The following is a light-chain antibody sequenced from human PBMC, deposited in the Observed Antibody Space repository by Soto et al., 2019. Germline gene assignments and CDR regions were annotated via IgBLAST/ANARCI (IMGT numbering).Light chain of an antibody. CDR1: QSVSSNN. CDR2: GAS. J-gene: IGKJ5*01. Sequence: EIVLTQSPGTLSLSPGETATLSCRASQSVSSNNLAWYHQKPGQTPSLLIYGASTRATGIPDRLSGSGSGTAFTLTISILEPEDVTVYYCQQYDNSLTFGQGTRLEIE. V-gene: IGKV3-20*01. CDR3: QQYDNSLT.